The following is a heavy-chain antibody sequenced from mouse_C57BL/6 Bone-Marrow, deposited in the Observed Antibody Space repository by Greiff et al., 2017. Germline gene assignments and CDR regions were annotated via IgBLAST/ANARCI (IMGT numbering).Heavy chain of an antibody. CDR1: GYAFSSSW. Sequence: VQVVESGPELVKPGASVKISCKASGYAFSSSWMNWVKQRPGKGLEWIGRIYPGDGDTNYNGKFKGKATLTADKSSSTAYMQLSSLTSEDSAVYFCATDSSGYEDYFDYWGHGTTLTVSS. CDR3: ATDSSGYEDYFDY. V-gene: IGHV1-82*01. J-gene: IGHJ2*01. CDR2: IYPGDGDT. D-gene: IGHD3-2*02.